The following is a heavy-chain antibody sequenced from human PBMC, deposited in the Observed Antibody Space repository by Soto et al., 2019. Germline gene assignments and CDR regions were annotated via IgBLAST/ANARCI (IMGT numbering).Heavy chain of an antibody. V-gene: IGHV4-30-2*01. CDR3: ARVFMYDSSGYYYFDY. D-gene: IGHD3-22*01. J-gene: IGHJ4*02. Sequence: TLSLTCAVFGASISSGGYSWSWIRQPPGKGLEWIGYIYHSGSTYYNPSLKSRVTISVDRSKHQFSLKLSSVTAADTAVYYCARVFMYDSSGYYYFDYWGQGTLVTVSP. CDR2: IYHSGST. CDR1: GASISSGGYS.